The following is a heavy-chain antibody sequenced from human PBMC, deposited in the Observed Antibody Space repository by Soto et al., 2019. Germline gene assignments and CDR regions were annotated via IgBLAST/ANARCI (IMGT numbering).Heavy chain of an antibody. D-gene: IGHD2-2*01. CDR2: MFPGDSTT. CDR1: GFTFTAYW. Sequence: GESLKISCKGSGFTFTAYWIGWVRQMPGKGLEWMGIMFPGDSTTRYSPSFQGQVIMSADKSISTAYLQWNSLKASDTAMYYCARVVIGYCSSTSCPADYWGQGALVTLSS. J-gene: IGHJ4*02. CDR3: ARVVIGYCSSTSCPADY. V-gene: IGHV5-51*01.